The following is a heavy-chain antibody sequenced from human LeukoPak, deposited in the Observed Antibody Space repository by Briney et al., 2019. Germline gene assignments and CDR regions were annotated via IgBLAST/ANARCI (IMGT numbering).Heavy chain of an antibody. V-gene: IGHV4-34*01. D-gene: IGHD3-9*01. CDR1: GGSFSGYY. CDR3: ARSPTVLRYFDWLPDYFDY. Sequence: SETLSLTCAVYGGSFSGYYWSWIRHPPGKGLEWIGEINHSGSTNYNPSLKSRVTISVDTSKNQFSLKLSSVTAADTAVYYCARSPTVLRYFDWLPDYFDYWGQGTLVTVSS. CDR2: INHSGST. J-gene: IGHJ4*02.